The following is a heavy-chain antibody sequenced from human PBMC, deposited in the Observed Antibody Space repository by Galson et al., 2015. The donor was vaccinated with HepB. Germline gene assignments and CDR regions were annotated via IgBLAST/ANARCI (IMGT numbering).Heavy chain of an antibody. V-gene: IGHV3-21*01. D-gene: IGHD2-2*01. Sequence: SLRLSCAASGFTFSSYSMNWVRQAPGKGLEWVSSISSSSSYIYYADSVKGRFTISRDNAKNSLYLQMNSLRAEDTAVYYCARDSIVVVPAAVVTSYYYYGMDVWGQGTTVTVSS. J-gene: IGHJ6*02. CDR2: ISSSSSYI. CDR1: GFTFSSYS. CDR3: ARDSIVVVPAAVVTSYYYYGMDV.